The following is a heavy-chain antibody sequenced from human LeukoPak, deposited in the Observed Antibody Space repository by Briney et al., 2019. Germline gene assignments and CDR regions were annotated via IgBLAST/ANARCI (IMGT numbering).Heavy chain of an antibody. Sequence: GSVKVSCKASGFTFTGYYMHWVRQAPGQGLEWMGRINPNSGGTNYAQKFQGRVTITRDTSINTAYMEMSRLRSDDTAVYYCARGGYYDSSGHYGYWGQGTLVTVSS. CDR2: INPNSGGT. CDR3: ARGGYYDSSGHYGY. CDR1: GFTFTGYY. J-gene: IGHJ4*02. V-gene: IGHV1-2*06. D-gene: IGHD3-22*01.